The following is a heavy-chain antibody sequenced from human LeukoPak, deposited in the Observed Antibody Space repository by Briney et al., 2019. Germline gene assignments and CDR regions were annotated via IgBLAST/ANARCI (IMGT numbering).Heavy chain of an antibody. CDR3: AREVAAAGFDY. V-gene: IGHV1-18*01. D-gene: IGHD6-13*01. J-gene: IGHJ4*02. Sequence: GASVKVSCKASGYTFTSYGIGWVRQAPGQGREWMGWISAYNGNTNYAQKLQGRVTMTTDTSTSTAYMELRSLRSDDTAVYYCAREVAAAGFDYWGQGTLVTVSS. CDR2: ISAYNGNT. CDR1: GYTFTSYG.